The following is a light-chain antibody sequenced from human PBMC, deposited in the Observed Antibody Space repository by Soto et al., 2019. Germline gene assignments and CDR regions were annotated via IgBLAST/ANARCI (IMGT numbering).Light chain of an antibody. CDR1: QSIGSC. CDR3: QQSYSTSWT. V-gene: IGKV1-39*01. Sequence: DIQMTQSPSSLSASVGDRVTITSRASQSIGSCLNWYQQKTGKAPKILIYAASSLQSGVPSRFSGSGSGTDFTLTISSLQPEDFATYYCQQSYSTSWTFGQGTKVEIK. J-gene: IGKJ1*01. CDR2: AAS.